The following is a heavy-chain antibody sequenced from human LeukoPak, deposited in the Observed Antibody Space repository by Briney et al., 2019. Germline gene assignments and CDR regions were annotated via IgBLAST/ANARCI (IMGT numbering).Heavy chain of an antibody. Sequence: GGSLRLSCAASGFIFSKYAMHWVRQTPSKGPEWVAAIWNDGSDENYADSVKGRFTISSDNCKNTVYLQMSSLRAEDTAIYYCAFEIGRSQGAFDIWGQGTMITVSS. V-gene: IGHV3-33*01. J-gene: IGHJ3*02. CDR3: AFEIGRSQGAFDI. CDR2: IWNDGSDE. D-gene: IGHD1-26*01. CDR1: GFIFSKYA.